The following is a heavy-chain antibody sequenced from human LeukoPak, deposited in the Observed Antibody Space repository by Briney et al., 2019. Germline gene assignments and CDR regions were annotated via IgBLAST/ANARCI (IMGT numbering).Heavy chain of an antibody. Sequence: PSETLSLTCAVYGGSFSGYYWSWIRQPPGKGLEWIGEINHSGSTNYNPSLKSRVTISVDTSKNQFSLKLSSVTAADTAVYYCARVGYCSGGSCYDFDYWGQGTPVTVSS. V-gene: IGHV4-34*01. J-gene: IGHJ4*02. CDR1: GGSFSGYY. CDR2: INHSGST. D-gene: IGHD2-15*01. CDR3: ARVGYCSGGSCYDFDY.